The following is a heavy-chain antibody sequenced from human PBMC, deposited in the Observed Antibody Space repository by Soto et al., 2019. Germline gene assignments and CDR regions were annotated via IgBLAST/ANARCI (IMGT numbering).Heavy chain of an antibody. V-gene: IGHV4-39*01. D-gene: IGHD5-12*01. CDR3: ARLIRGLQYYFDY. Sequence: SETLSLTCTVSGGSISSSSYYWGWIRQPPGKGLEWIGSIYYSASTYYNPSLESRVTISVDTSNNQFSLQLSSVTAADTAVYYCARLIRGLQYYFDYWGQGTLVTVSS. CDR2: IYYSAST. J-gene: IGHJ4*02. CDR1: GGSISSSSYY.